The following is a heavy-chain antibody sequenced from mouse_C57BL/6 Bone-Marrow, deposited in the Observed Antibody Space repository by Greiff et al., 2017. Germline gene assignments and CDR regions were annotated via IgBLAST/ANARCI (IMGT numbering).Heavy chain of an antibody. CDR3: ARPSYYGYAMDY. Sequence: VQLMESGGDLVKPGGSLKLSCAASGFTFSSYGMSWVRQTPDKRLEWVATISSGGSYTYYPDSVKGRFTISRDNAKNTLYLQMSSLKSEDTAMYYCARPSYYGYAMDYWGQGTSVTVSS. D-gene: IGHD1-1*01. CDR1: GFTFSSYG. CDR2: ISSGGSYT. J-gene: IGHJ4*01. V-gene: IGHV5-6*01.